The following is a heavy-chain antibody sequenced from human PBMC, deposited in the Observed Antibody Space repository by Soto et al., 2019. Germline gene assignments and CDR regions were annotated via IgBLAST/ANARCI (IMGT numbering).Heavy chain of an antibody. CDR3: ARGRGYDILTGYYYYYGMDV. CDR2: IRGSGSAT. CDR1: GFTFSNYA. V-gene: IGHV3-23*01. Sequence: VQLLESGGGLVQPGASLRLSCAASGFTFSNYAVSWVRQSPGKGLEWVSAIRGSGSATYYPDSVKGRFIISRDNAKNSLYLQMNSLRAEDTAVYYCARGRGYDILTGYYYYYGMDVWGQGTTVTVSS. J-gene: IGHJ6*02. D-gene: IGHD3-9*01.